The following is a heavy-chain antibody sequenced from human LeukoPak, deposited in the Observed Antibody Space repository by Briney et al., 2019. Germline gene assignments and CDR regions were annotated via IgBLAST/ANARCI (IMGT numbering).Heavy chain of an antibody. CDR2: ISHEGIEK. CDR1: GFTFSSSG. D-gene: IGHD6-19*01. V-gene: IGHV3-30*03. CDR3: ATDRGWFFDN. Sequence: GGSLRLSCAASGFTFSSSGMHWVRQAPGTGLEWVAFISHEGIEKYYVDSVKGRFTISRDNSKNTLYLQMNSLRDEDTAVFYCATDRGWFFDNWGQGTLVTVAS. J-gene: IGHJ4*02.